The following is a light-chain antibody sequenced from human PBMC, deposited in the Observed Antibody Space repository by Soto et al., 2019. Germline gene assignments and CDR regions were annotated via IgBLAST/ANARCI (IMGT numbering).Light chain of an antibody. J-gene: IGKJ1*01. CDR3: QQYNSYPWT. CDR2: KAS. V-gene: IGKV1-5*03. Sequence: DIQMTQSPSTLSASVGDRVTITCRDSQSNSSWLAWYQQKPGKAPKLLIYKASSLESGVPSRFSGSGSGTEFTLTISSLQPDDFATYYCQQYNSYPWTFGQGTKVEIK. CDR1: QSNSSW.